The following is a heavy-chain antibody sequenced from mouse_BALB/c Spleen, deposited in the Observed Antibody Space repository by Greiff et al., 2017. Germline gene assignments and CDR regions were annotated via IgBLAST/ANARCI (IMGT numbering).Heavy chain of an antibody. V-gene: IGHV5-4*02. CDR1: GFTFSDYY. CDR2: ISDGGSYT. Sequence: EVNVVESGGGLVKPGGSLKLSCAASGFTFSDYYMYWVRQTPEKRLEWVATISDGGSYTYYPDSVKGRFTISRDNAKNNLYLQMSSLKSEDTAMYYCARSGEITHWYFDVWGAGTTVTVSS. J-gene: IGHJ1*01. D-gene: IGHD1-1*01. CDR3: ARSGEITHWYFDV.